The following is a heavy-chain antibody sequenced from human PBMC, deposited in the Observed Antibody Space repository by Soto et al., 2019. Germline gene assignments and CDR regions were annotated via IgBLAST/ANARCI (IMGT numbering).Heavy chain of an antibody. D-gene: IGHD5-18*01. J-gene: IGHJ4*02. V-gene: IGHV4-30-2*01. CDR3: ARERGGYGLFDS. CDR2: IYPSGMP. CDR1: GGSISNAAYS. Sequence: SETLSLTCTVSGGSISNAAYSWSWIRQPPGKGLEWIGYIYPSGMPFYNPSPRSRVTISIDRSNDQFSLNLKSVTAADTAVYYCARERGGYGLFDSWGQGTLVTVSS.